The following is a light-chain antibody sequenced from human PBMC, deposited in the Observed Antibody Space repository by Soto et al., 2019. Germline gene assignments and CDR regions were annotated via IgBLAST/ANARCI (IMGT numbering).Light chain of an antibody. V-gene: IGKV3-11*01. CDR1: QSVSSY. CDR3: QHRSNWLT. CDR2: DAS. Sequence: EIVLPQSPATLSLSPGERATLSCRASQSVSSYLAWYQQKPGQAPRLLIYDASNRATGIPARFSGSGSGTDFTLTISSLEPEDFAVYYCQHRSNWLTFGGGTKVEIK. J-gene: IGKJ4*01.